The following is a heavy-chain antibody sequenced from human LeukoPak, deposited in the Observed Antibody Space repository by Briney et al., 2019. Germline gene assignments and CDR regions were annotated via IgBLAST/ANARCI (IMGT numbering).Heavy chain of an antibody. Sequence: PGGSLRLSCVASGFSLRNYWMSWVRQAPGKGLEWVANIKQDESEKYYVDSVKGRFTISRDNAKNSLYLQMNSLRAEDTAVYYCARAFDSSSSRYKAFEYWGQGTLVTVSS. V-gene: IGHV3-7*01. CDR2: IKQDESEK. J-gene: IGHJ4*02. CDR1: GFSLRNYW. D-gene: IGHD2-2*01. CDR3: ARAFDSSSSRYKAFEY.